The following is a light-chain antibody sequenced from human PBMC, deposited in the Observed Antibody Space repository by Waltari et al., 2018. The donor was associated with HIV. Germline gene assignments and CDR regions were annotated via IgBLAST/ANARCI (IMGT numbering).Light chain of an antibody. V-gene: IGKV1-9*01. J-gene: IGKJ2*01. CDR2: AAS. Sequence: DIQLTQSPSFLSASIGDRVHITCRASEDINEFLAWYQQKPGVAPKLLIYAASTWEDEVPSRFSGSGSGTDFTLTISSLQPEDFATYFCQQLNTYPPDTFGPGTKLEI. CDR3: QQLNTYPPDT. CDR1: EDINEF.